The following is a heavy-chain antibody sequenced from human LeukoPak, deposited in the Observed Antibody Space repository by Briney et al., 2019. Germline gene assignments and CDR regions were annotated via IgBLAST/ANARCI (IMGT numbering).Heavy chain of an antibody. V-gene: IGHV3-23*01. D-gene: IGHD1-26*01. CDR3: AKEPYSGSQLLDY. J-gene: IGHJ4*02. Sequence: GGSLRLSCAASRFTFSSHAMSWVRQAPGKGLEWVSAISPSGGSTYYADSVKGRFTISRDTSKNTLYLQMNSLRAEDTAVYYCAKEPYSGSQLLDYWGQGTLVTVSS. CDR2: ISPSGGST. CDR1: RFTFSSHA.